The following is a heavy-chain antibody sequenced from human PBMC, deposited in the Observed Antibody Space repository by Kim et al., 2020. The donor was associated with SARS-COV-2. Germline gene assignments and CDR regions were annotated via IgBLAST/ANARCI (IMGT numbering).Heavy chain of an antibody. Sequence: YTPSLKSRVTISVDTSKNQFSLKLSSVTAADTAVYYCASPRGYSYGYLNYWGQGTLVTVSS. J-gene: IGHJ4*02. V-gene: IGHV4-39*01. CDR3: ASPRGYSYGYLNY. D-gene: IGHD5-18*01.